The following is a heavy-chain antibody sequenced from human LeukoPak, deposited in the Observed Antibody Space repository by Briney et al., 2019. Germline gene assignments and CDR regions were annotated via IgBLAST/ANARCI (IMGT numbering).Heavy chain of an antibody. CDR2: IVYDGSEK. V-gene: IGHV3-30*04. J-gene: IGHJ6*03. D-gene: IGHD3-3*01. Sequence: PGGSLRLSCAASGFTFSRHPMHWVRQAPGKGLEWVAVIVYDGSEKYYKESVKGRFTISRDNSKNTLYLQMDSLRPEDTAVYYCAREGYDFRYYMDVWGKGTTVTVSS. CDR1: GFTFSRHP. CDR3: AREGYDFRYYMDV.